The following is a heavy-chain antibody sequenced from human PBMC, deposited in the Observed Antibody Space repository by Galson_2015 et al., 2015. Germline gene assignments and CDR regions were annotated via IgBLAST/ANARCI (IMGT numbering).Heavy chain of an antibody. Sequence: SETLSLTCTVSGGSISSSSYYWVWIRQPPGKGLEWIGSIYYNGSTYYNPSLKSRVTISVDTSKNQFSLNLNSVTAADTAVYYCTRSWLSTLGWFDPWGQGTLVTISS. CDR2: IYYNGST. V-gene: IGHV4-39*07. CDR1: GGSISSSSYY. CDR3: TRSWLSTLGWFDP. J-gene: IGHJ5*02. D-gene: IGHD3-22*01.